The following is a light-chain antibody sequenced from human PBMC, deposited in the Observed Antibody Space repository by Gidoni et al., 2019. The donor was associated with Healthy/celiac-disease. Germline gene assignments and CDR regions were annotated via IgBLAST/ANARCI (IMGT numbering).Light chain of an antibody. V-gene: IGLV3-10*01. CDR3: YSTDSSGNRV. CDR2: EDN. Sequence: SYELTQPPSVSVSPGQTARITCSGDALPKKYGYWYQQKSGQAPVLVIFEDNKRPSGIPEGFSGSSSGTMATLTISGAQVEDEADYYCYSTDSSGNRVFGGGTKLTVL. CDR1: ALPKKY. J-gene: IGLJ3*02.